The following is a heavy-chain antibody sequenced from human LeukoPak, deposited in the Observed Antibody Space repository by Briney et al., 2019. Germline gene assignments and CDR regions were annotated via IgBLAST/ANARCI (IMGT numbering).Heavy chain of an antibody. CDR1: GGSFSGYY. V-gene: IGHV4-34*01. J-gene: IGHJ4*02. Sequence: PSETLSLTCAVYGGSFSGYYWSWIRQPPGKGLEWIGEINHSGSTNYNPSLKSRVTISVDTSKNQFSLKLSSVTAADTAVYYCAREPKRIAARPLVPFDYWGQGTLVTVSS. D-gene: IGHD6-6*01. CDR3: AREPKRIAARPLVPFDY. CDR2: INHSGST.